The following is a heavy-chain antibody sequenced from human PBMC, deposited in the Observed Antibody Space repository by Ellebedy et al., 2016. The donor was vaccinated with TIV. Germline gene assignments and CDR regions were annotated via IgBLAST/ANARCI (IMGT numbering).Heavy chain of an antibody. CDR2: ITPYGGT. CDR3: ARHEYSGYEYFNDY. CDR1: GGSFSTYW. Sequence: SETLSLXXAVYGGSFSTYWWSWIRQPPGKGLEWIGEITPYGGTNYSPSLKSRVTISVDTSKNQFSLKLSSVTAADTAVYYCARHEYSGYEYFNDYWGQGTLVTVSS. D-gene: IGHD5-12*01. V-gene: IGHV4-34*01. J-gene: IGHJ4*02.